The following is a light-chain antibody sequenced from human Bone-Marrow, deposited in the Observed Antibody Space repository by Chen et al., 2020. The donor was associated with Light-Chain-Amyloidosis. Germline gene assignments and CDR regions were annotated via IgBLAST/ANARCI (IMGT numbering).Light chain of an antibody. CDR2: GSS. V-gene: IGKV3-20*01. J-gene: IGKJ4*01. CDR1: QTISSNY. Sequence: EIVLTQSPGTLSLSPGEGANLSCRASQTISSNYLTWYQQKFGQAPRLLIYGSSSRATGIPDRFTGSGSGTDFTLTINRLEPEDCAMYYCQQYGTSPLTFGGGTKVEIK. CDR3: QQYGTSPLT.